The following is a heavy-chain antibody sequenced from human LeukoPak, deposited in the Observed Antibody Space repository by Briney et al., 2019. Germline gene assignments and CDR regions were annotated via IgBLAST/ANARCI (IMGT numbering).Heavy chain of an antibody. D-gene: IGHD6-19*01. CDR3: ARGHSSGWYLYYFDY. J-gene: IGHJ4*02. CDR2: ISYDGSNK. V-gene: IGHV3-33*08. Sequence: GRSLRLSCAASGFTFSSYGMHWVRQAPGKGLEWVAVISYDGSNKYYADSVKGRFTISRDNSKNTLYLQMNSLRAEDTAVYYCARGHSSGWYLYYFDYWGQGTLVTVSS. CDR1: GFTFSSYG.